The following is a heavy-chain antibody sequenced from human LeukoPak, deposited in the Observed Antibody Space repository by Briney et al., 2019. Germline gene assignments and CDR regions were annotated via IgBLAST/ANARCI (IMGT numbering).Heavy chain of an antibody. J-gene: IGHJ6*03. V-gene: IGHV4-34*01. CDR1: GFTFGDYA. D-gene: IGHD6-6*01. Sequence: LRLSCTASGFTFGDYAMSWFRQAPGKGLEWIGEINHSGSTNYNPSLKSRLTISVDTSKNQFSLKLSSVTATDTAVYYCVRHEAAQLALSYYYYMDVWGEGTTVTVSS. CDR3: VRHEAAQLALSYYYYMDV. CDR2: INHSGST.